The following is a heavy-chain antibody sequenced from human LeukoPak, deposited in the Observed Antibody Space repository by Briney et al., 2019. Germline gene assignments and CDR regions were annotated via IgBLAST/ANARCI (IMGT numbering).Heavy chain of an antibody. V-gene: IGHV3-23*01. Sequence: GGSLRLSCAASGFTFTSYAMSWVRQAPGKGLEWISGITDSGASTYYADSVKGRFTISRDSSKNTLYLQMNSLRAEDTAVYYCAKVAVTTYVVYFDYWGQGTLITVSS. CDR1: GFTFTSYA. CDR2: ITDSGAST. D-gene: IGHD4-17*01. J-gene: IGHJ4*02. CDR3: AKVAVTTYVVYFDY.